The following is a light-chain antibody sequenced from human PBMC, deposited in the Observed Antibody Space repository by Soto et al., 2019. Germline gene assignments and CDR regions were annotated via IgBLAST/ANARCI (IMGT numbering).Light chain of an antibody. CDR3: QQYGSSGT. CDR2: DAS. CDR1: QSVSSC. J-gene: IGKJ1*01. V-gene: IGKV3-20*01. Sequence: EVVLTQSPVTLSLSPGERATLSCRASQSVSSCLAWYQQKPGQAPRLLIYDASNRATGIPDRFSGSGSGTDFTLTISRLEPEDFAVYYCQQYGSSGTFGQGTKVDI.